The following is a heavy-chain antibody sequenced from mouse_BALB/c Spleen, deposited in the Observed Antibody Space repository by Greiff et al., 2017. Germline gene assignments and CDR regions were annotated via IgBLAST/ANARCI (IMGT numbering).Heavy chain of an antibody. CDR1: GYAFTNYL. D-gene: IGHD3-1*01. V-gene: IGHV1-54*01. Sequence: VQLQQSGAELVRPGTSVKVSCKASGYAFTNYLIEWVKQRPGQGLEWIGVINPGSGGTNYNEKFKGKATLTADKSSSTAYMQLSSLTADDSAVYVCARSSGYVDYWGQGTTLTVSS. J-gene: IGHJ2*01. CDR2: INPGSGGT. CDR3: ARSSGYVDY.